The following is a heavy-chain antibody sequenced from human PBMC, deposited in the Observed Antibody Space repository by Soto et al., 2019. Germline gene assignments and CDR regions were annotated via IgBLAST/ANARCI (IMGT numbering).Heavy chain of an antibody. D-gene: IGHD3-16*02. J-gene: IGHJ4*02. CDR2: IIPIFDTP. Sequence: QVQLVQSGAEGRKPGAAVRVSCKASGGTFNMYAMNWVRQAPGQGLEWMAGIIPIFDTPRYSQQLQGRVTITVDESTSTAYMELSSLRSEDTAIYYCARSIGSGGVIGGFDYWGQGTLVTVAS. CDR1: GGTFNMYA. V-gene: IGHV1-69*01. CDR3: ARSIGSGGVIGGFDY.